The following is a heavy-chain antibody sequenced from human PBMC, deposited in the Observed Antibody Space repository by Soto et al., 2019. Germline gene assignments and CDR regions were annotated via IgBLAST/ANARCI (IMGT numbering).Heavy chain of an antibody. D-gene: IGHD6-19*01. J-gene: IGHJ4*02. CDR3: ARVYSTGWSGSYFDH. CDR1: GLTFSDHY. Sequence: EVQLVESGGGLVQPGGSLRLSCAASGLTFSDHYMDWVRQAPGKGLEWVGRNRNKAHSYTTEYAASVKGRFTISRDDSKNSLYLQMDSLKTEDTAVYYCARVYSTGWSGSYFDHWGQGTLVTVSS. V-gene: IGHV3-72*01. CDR2: NRNKAHSYTT.